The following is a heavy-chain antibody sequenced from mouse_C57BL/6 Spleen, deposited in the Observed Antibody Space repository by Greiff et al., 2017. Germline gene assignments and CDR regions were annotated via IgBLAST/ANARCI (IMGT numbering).Heavy chain of an antibody. J-gene: IGHJ2*01. D-gene: IGHD2-3*01. V-gene: IGHV1-61*01. CDR1: GYTFTSYW. CDR2: IYPSDSET. CDR3: GRDAGYYVDCFDY. Sequence: QVPLQQPGAELVRPGSSVKLSCKASGYTFTSYWMDWVKQRPGQGLEWIGNIYPSDSETHYNQPFKDKATLTVDKSSSTTYMQLSSLTSEDSAVYYCGRDAGYYVDCFDYWGQGTTLTVSS.